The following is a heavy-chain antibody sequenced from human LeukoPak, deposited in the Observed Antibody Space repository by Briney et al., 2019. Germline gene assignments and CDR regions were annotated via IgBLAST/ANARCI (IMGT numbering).Heavy chain of an antibody. Sequence: ASVKVSCKASGYTFISYGITWVRQTPGQGLEWLGWISAYNGNIDYAQKLQGRVTLTTDTSTSTAYMEVRSLRSDDTAVYYCASMSGYYPSYYFDYWGQGTLVTVSS. V-gene: IGHV1-18*01. D-gene: IGHD3-3*01. CDR1: GYTFISYG. J-gene: IGHJ4*02. CDR3: ASMSGYYPSYYFDY. CDR2: ISAYNGNI.